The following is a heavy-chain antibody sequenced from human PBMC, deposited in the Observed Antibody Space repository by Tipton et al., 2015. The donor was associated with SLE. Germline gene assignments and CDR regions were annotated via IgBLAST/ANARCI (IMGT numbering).Heavy chain of an antibody. J-gene: IGHJ4*02. Sequence: TLSLTCTVSGGSISTNTYFWGWIRQPPGKGLEWIGYFYGGSTSYNPSLRGRVTISGDTSKNQFSLTLNSVTAADTAVYFCARQPYYESPFDYWGQGTLVTVSS. V-gene: IGHV4-61*05. CDR1: GGSISTNTYF. D-gene: IGHD3-22*01. CDR3: ARQPYYESPFDY. CDR2: FYGGST.